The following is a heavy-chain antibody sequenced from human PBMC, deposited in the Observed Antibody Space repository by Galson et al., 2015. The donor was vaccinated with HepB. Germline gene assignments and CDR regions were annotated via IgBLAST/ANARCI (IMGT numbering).Heavy chain of an antibody. CDR3: AKDYGAATGWPDY. CDR2: ITGSDGST. V-gene: IGHV3-23*01. CDR1: GFTFSSYA. J-gene: IGHJ4*02. D-gene: IGHD2-15*01. Sequence: SLRLSCAASGFTFSSYAMTWVRQAPGKGLEWVSIITGSDGSTHYADSVKGRFTISRDNSRNTLYLQMNSLRVEDTALYYCAKDYGAATGWPDYWGRGTLVTVSS.